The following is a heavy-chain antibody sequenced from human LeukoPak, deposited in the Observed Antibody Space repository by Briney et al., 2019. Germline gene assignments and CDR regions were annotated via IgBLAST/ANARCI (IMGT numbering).Heavy chain of an antibody. D-gene: IGHD4-17*01. J-gene: IGHJ5*02. CDR1: GYSISSGYY. CDR2: IYHSGST. V-gene: IGHV4-38-2*02. CDR3: AREGPSTAIHGVWFDP. Sequence: PSETLSLTCTVSGYSISSGYYWGWIRQPPGKGLEWIGSIYHSGSTYYNPSLKSRVTISVDTSKNQFSLKLSSVTAADTAVYYCAREGPSTAIHGVWFDPWGQGTLVTVSS.